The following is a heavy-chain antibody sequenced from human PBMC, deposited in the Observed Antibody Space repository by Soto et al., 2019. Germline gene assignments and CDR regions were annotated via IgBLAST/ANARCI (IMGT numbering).Heavy chain of an antibody. V-gene: IGHV3-48*02. CDR1: GFTFSSYR. D-gene: IGHD3-10*01. Sequence: GGSLRLSCAASGFTFSSYRLSWVRQAPGKGLEWISYISSISSTIYYADSVKGRFTISRDNGKNSLYLQMNSLRDEDTAVYYCARGEPYGSGSYYPTWFDPWGQGTLVTVSS. CDR3: ARGEPYGSGSYYPTWFDP. J-gene: IGHJ5*02. CDR2: ISSISSTI.